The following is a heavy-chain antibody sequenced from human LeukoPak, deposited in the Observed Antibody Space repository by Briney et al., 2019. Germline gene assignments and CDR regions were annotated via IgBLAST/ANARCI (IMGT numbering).Heavy chain of an antibody. Sequence: PGGSLRLSCAASGFTFSSYAMRWVRHAPGKGLEYVSAISSNGGSTYYANSVKGRFTISRDNSKNTLYLQMGSLRAEDMAQYYCAGFVDTAVDWGQGTLVTVSS. CDR1: GFTFSSYA. V-gene: IGHV3-64*01. CDR3: AGFVDTAVD. J-gene: IGHJ4*02. D-gene: IGHD5-18*01. CDR2: ISSNGGST.